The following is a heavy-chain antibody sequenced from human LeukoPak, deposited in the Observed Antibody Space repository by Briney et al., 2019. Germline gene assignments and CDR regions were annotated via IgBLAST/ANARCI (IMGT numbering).Heavy chain of an antibody. J-gene: IGHJ2*01. CDR2: INPNSGGT. V-gene: IGHV1-2*02. Sequence: ASVKVSCKASGYTFTGYYMHWVRQAPGQGLEWMGWINPNSGGTNYAQKFQGRITMTRDTSISTAYMELSRLRSDDTAVYYCARRYSSGWYDWYFDLWGRGTLVTVSS. CDR3: ARRYSSGWYDWYFDL. D-gene: IGHD6-19*01. CDR1: GYTFTGYY.